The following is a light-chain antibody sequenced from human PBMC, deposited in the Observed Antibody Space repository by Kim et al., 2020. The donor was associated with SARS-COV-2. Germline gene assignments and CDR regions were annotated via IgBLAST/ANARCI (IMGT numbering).Light chain of an antibody. CDR1: SSDVGTYKY. V-gene: IGLV2-14*03. CDR3: SSYTASSTWV. Sequence: GQSITISCTGTSSDVGTYKYVSWHQQHPGKAPKLVIYDVSNRPSGVSTRFAGFKSGNTASLTISGLQPEDEADYYCSSYTASSTWVFGGGNQLTVL. J-gene: IGLJ3*02. CDR2: DVS.